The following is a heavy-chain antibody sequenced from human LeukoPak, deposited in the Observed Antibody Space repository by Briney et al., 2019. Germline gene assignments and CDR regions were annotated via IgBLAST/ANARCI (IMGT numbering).Heavy chain of an antibody. CDR2: MNPNSGNT. CDR1: GYTFTSYD. V-gene: IGHV1-8*03. CDR3: ARGSGSYYAFDI. J-gene: IGHJ3*02. D-gene: IGHD1-26*01. Sequence: ASVKVSCKASGYTFTSYDINWVRQVTGQGLEWMGWMNPNSGNTGYAQKLQGRVTITRNTSISTAYMELSSLRSEDTAVYYCARGSGSYYAFDIWGQGTMVTVSS.